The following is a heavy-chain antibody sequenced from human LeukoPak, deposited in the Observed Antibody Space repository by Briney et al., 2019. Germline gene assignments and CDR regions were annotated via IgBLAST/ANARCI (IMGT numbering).Heavy chain of an antibody. D-gene: IGHD2-2*01. J-gene: IGHJ4*02. V-gene: IGHV1-2*02. CDR1: GYTFTGYY. CDR2: INPNSGGT. Sequence: ASVKDSCKASGYTFTGYYMHWVRQAPGQGLEWMGWINPNSGGTNYAQKFQGRVTMTRDTSISTAYMELSRLRSDDTAVYYCARVRKYCSSTSCYDPLVYWGQGTLVTVSS. CDR3: ARVRKYCSSTSCYDPLVY.